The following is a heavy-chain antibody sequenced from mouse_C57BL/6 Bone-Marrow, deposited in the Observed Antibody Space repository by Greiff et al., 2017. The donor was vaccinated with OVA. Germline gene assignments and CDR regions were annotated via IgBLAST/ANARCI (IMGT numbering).Heavy chain of an antibody. CDR3: ARYIYYGSSSLAY. CDR2: IRNKANGYTT. CDR1: GFTFTDYY. V-gene: IGHV7-3*01. D-gene: IGHD1-1*01. J-gene: IGHJ3*01. Sequence: DVQLVESGGGLVQPGGSLSLSCAASGFTFTDYYMSWVRQPPGKALEWLGFIRNKANGYTTEYSASVKGRFTISRDNSQSILYLQMNALRAEDSATYYCARYIYYGSSSLAYWGQGTLVTVSA.